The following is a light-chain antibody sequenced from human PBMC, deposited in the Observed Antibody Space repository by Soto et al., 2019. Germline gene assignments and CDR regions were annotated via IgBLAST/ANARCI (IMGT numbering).Light chain of an antibody. J-gene: IGKJ1*01. CDR1: QGVSSY. V-gene: IGKV3-11*01. Sequence: EIVLTQSPSTLSLSPGERATLSCRASQGVSSYLAWYQQKPGQAPSLLIYGASNRATGIPARFSGSGSGTEFTLTISSLQPDDSAAYYCQQYNSYPWTFGQGTKVDI. CDR3: QQYNSYPWT. CDR2: GAS.